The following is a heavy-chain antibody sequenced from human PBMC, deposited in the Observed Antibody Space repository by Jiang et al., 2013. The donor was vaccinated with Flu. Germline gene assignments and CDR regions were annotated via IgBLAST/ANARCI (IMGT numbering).Heavy chain of an antibody. V-gene: IGHV4-34*01. CDR3: ARGGYDSSPGY. Sequence: LLKPSETLSLTCAVYGGSFSGYYWSWIRQPPGKGLEWIGEINHSGSTNYNPSLKSRVTISVDTSKNQFSLKLSSVTAADTAVYYCARGGYDSSPGYWGQGTLVTVSS. CDR2: INHSGST. CDR1: GGSFSGYY. D-gene: IGHD3-22*01. J-gene: IGHJ4*02.